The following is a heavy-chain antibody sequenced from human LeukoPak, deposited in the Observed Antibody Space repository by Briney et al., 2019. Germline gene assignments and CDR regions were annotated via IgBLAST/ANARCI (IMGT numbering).Heavy chain of an antibody. V-gene: IGHV4-4*07. D-gene: IGHD6-13*01. CDR3: ARDSYSSSWYFDY. Sequence: PSETLSLTCTVSGGSISSYYWSWFRQPAGKGLEWIGRIYASGSTNYNPSLKSRVTMSVDTSKNQFSLKLSSVTAADTAVYYCARDSYSSSWYFDYWGQGTLVTVSS. CDR1: GGSISSYY. J-gene: IGHJ4*02. CDR2: IYASGST.